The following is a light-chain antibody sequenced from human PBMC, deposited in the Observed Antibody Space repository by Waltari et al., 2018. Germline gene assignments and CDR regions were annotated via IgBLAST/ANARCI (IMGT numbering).Light chain of an antibody. V-gene: IGLV3-1*01. CDR1: ELGDKY. CDR2: QDT. CDR3: QAWDNFTVA. Sequence: SYELTQPPSVSVSPGQTASISRPGDELGDKYACCYRQKPGQSPVLVLYQDTKRPSGIPERFSGSNSGITATLTIRGTQPVDEADYYCQAWDNFTVAFGGGTKLSVL. J-gene: IGLJ2*01.